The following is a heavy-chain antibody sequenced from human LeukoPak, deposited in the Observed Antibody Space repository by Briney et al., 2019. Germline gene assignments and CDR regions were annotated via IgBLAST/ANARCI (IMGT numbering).Heavy chain of an antibody. CDR3: ARTDSGYNWFDP. J-gene: IGHJ5*02. D-gene: IGHD1-26*01. CDR1: GGTFSSYA. Sequence: SVKVSCKASGGTFSSYAISWVRQAPGQGLEWMGRIIPTFGIANYAQKFQGRVTITADKSTSTAYMELSSLRSEDTAVYYCARTDSGYNWFDPWGQGTLVTVSS. CDR2: IIPTFGIA. V-gene: IGHV1-69*04.